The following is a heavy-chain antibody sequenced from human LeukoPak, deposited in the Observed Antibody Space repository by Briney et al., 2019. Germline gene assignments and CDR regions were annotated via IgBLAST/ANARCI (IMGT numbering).Heavy chain of an antibody. J-gene: IGHJ5*02. Sequence: GGSLRLSCAASGFTFSSYSMNWVRQAPGKGLEWVSYISSSSSTIYYADSVKARFTISRDNVKNSLYLQMNSLRAEDTAVYYCAREVGLYDYDSSGYHHNWFDPWGQGTLVTVSS. CDR3: AREVGLYDYDSSGYHHNWFDP. V-gene: IGHV3-48*04. D-gene: IGHD3-22*01. CDR1: GFTFSSYS. CDR2: ISSSSSTI.